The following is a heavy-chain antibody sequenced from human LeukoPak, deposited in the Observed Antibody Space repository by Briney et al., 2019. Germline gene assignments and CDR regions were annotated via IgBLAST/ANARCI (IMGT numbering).Heavy chain of an antibody. D-gene: IGHD3-9*01. CDR3: ATVPHYDILTGYSNFDY. Sequence: SETLSLTCTVSGGSISSSSYYWGWIRQPPGKGLEWIGSIYYSGSTYYNPSLESRVTISVDTSKNQFSLKLSSVTAADTAVYYCATVPHYDILTGYSNFDYWGQGTLVTVSS. CDR1: GGSISSSSYY. V-gene: IGHV4-39*01. CDR2: IYYSGST. J-gene: IGHJ4*02.